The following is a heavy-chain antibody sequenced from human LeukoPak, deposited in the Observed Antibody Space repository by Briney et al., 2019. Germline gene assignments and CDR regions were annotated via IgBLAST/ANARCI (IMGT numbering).Heavy chain of an antibody. CDR1: GFTFSSYS. V-gene: IGHV3-21*01. CDR3: ARRGPFTRWDFDY. Sequence: PGGSLRLSCAASGFTFSSYSMTWVRQAPGKGLEWVSSISSSSSYIYYADSVKGRFTISRDNAKNSLYLQMNSLRAEDTAVYYCARRGPFTRWDFDYWGQGTLVTVSS. D-gene: IGHD1-26*01. J-gene: IGHJ4*02. CDR2: ISSSSSYI.